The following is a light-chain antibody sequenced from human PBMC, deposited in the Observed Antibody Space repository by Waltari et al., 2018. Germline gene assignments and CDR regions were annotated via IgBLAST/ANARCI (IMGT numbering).Light chain of an antibody. Sequence: EIVLTQSPGTLSLSPGERATLSCRASQSVLSSSNNKNYLGWYQQKPGQPPKLLISWASTRESGVPDRFSGSGSGTDFTLTISSLQAEDVAVYYCQQCYNFPYTFGQGTKLEIK. CDR2: WAS. CDR3: QQCYNFPYT. J-gene: IGKJ2*01. CDR1: QSVLSSSNNKNY. V-gene: IGKV4-1*01.